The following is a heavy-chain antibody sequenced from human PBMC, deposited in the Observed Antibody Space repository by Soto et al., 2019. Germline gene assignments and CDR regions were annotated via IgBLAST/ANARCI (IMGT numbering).Heavy chain of an antibody. CDR2: IYYKGST. D-gene: IGHD3-10*01. V-gene: IGHV4-59*08. CDR1: GGSISSYY. Sequence: PSETLSLTCTVSGGSISSYYWSWIRQPPGKEQERIGYIYYKGSTNYNPAIKSRVTISVDTSKNQFSLKLSSVTAADTAVYFCARRYGLSAFDIWGQGTMVTVSS. J-gene: IGHJ3*02. CDR3: ARRYGLSAFDI.